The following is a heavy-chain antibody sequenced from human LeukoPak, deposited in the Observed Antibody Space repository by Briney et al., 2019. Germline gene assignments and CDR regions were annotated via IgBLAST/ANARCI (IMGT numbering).Heavy chain of an antibody. CDR2: ISSSSSYI. CDR3: ARDGGSGPSPWFDP. J-gene: IGHJ5*02. V-gene: IGHV3-21*01. D-gene: IGHD2-15*01. CDR1: GFTFSSYS. Sequence: GGSLRLSCAASGFTFSSYSMNWVRQAPGKGLEWVSSISSSSSYIYYADSVKGRFTISRDNAKNSLYLQMNSLRAEDTAVYYCARDGGSGPSPWFDPWGQGTLVTVSS.